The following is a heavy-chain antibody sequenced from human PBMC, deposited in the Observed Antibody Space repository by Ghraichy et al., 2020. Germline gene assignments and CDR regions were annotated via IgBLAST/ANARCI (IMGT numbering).Heavy chain of an antibody. J-gene: IGHJ4*02. CDR1: GFNFSSHA. D-gene: IGHD1-26*01. Sequence: GESLNISCAASGFNFSSHAMTWVRPPPGKGLEWVAAIGGSGSQTFYADSVRGRFTISRDNSKDTLYVHMNNLRAEDTAVYYCTSRGISVRDQWGSLDYWGQGPLVTVSS. CDR3: TSRGISVRDQWGSLDY. V-gene: IGHV3-23*01. CDR2: IGGSGSQT.